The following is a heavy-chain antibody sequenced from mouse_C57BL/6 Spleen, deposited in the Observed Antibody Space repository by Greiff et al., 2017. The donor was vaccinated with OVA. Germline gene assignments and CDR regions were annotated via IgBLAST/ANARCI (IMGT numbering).Heavy chain of an antibody. V-gene: IGHV1-50*01. J-gene: IGHJ4*01. CDR1: GYTFTSYW. CDR2: IVPSDSYT. D-gene: IGHD2-3*01. Sequence: QVQLQQPGAELVKPGASVKLSCKASGYTFTSYWMQWVKQRPGQGLEWIGEIVPSDSYTNYNQKFKGKATLTVDTSSSTAYMQLSSLTSEDSAVYYCARRAGYYGAMDYWGQGTSVTVSS. CDR3: ARRAGYYGAMDY.